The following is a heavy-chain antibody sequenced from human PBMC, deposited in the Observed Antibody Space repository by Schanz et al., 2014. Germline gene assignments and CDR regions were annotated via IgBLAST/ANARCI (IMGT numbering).Heavy chain of an antibody. CDR1: GFGFDDYA. CDR3: ARDLISSGWYG. Sequence: VQLVESGGGLVQPGESLRLSCAASGFGFDDYAMSWVRQAPGKGLEWVTVISYDGNTKYYADSVKGRFTISRDNSKNTLYLQMNSLRVEDTAVYYCARDLISSGWYGWGQGTLVTVSS. D-gene: IGHD6-19*01. J-gene: IGHJ4*02. V-gene: IGHV3-30*03. CDR2: ISYDGNTK.